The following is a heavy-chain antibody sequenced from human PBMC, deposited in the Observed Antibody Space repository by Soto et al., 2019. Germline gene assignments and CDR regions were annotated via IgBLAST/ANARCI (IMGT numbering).Heavy chain of an antibody. J-gene: IGHJ5*02. CDR3: AKDQASGQASFDP. Sequence: VKLVESGGGVVQPGGSLRLSCAASGFTFNIYGMHWVRQAPDKGLEWVALISYDGSNQYYADSVKGRFTISRDNSKNSLFLQMTSRRAHDTAVYYCAKDQASGQASFDPWGQGTLVTVSS. CDR2: ISYDGSNQ. CDR1: GFTFNIYG. V-gene: IGHV3-30*18.